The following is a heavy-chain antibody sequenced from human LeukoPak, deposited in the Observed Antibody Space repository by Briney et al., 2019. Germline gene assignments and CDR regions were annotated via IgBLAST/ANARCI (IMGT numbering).Heavy chain of an antibody. CDR1: GFTFSSYG. J-gene: IGHJ3*02. CDR2: IWYDGSNK. CDR3: ARDSSGYYFGAFDI. V-gene: IGHV3-33*01. Sequence: GRSLRLSCAASGFTFSSYGMHWVRQAPGKGLEWEAVIWYDGSNKYYADSVKGRFTISRDNSKNTLYLQMNSLRAEDTAVYYCARDSSGYYFGAFDIWGQGTMVTVSS. D-gene: IGHD3-22*01.